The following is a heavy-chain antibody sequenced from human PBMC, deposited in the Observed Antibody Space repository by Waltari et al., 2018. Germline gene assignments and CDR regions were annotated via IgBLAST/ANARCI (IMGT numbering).Heavy chain of an antibody. CDR1: GFTFGDYA. Sequence: EVQLVESGGGLVQPGRSLRLSCTASGFTFGDYAMSWVRQAPGKGLEWVGFIRSKAYGGTTEYAASVKGRFTISRDDSKSIAYLQMNSLKTEDTAVYYCTREGWFGEFMGYFDYWGQGTLVTVSS. J-gene: IGHJ4*02. D-gene: IGHD3-10*01. CDR2: IRSKAYGGTT. V-gene: IGHV3-49*04. CDR3: TREGWFGEFMGYFDY.